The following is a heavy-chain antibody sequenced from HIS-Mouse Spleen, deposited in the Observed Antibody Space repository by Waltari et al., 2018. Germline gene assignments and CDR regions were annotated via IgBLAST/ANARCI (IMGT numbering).Heavy chain of an antibody. J-gene: IGHJ5*02. D-gene: IGHD6-13*01. CDR2: ISYDGSNK. V-gene: IGHV3-30*18. CDR1: GFTFSSYG. Sequence: QVQLVESGGGVVQPGRSLRLSWAASGFTFSSYGMHWVSRAPGKGLEWVAVISYDGSNKYYADSVKGRFTISRDNSKNTLYLQMNSLRAEDTAVYYCAKEYSSSHNWFDPWGQGTLVTVSS. CDR3: AKEYSSSHNWFDP.